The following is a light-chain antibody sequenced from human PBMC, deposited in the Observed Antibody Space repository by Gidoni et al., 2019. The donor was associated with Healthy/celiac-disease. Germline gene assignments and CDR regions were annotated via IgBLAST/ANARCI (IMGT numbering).Light chain of an antibody. Sequence: SSELTQVPAVSVALGQTVRITCQGDSLRSYYASWYQQKPGQAPVLVIYGKNNRPSGIPDRFSGSSSGNTASLTITGAQAEDEADYYCNSRDSSGNHLVFGGGTKLTVX. J-gene: IGLJ2*01. V-gene: IGLV3-19*01. CDR2: GKN. CDR3: NSRDSSGNHLV. CDR1: SLRSYY.